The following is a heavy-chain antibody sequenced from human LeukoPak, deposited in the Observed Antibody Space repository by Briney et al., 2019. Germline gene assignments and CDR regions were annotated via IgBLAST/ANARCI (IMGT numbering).Heavy chain of an antibody. D-gene: IGHD6-13*01. Sequence: PGGSLRLSCAASGFTFSLYWMSWVRQAPGKGLEWVANIKQDGSEKYYVDSVKGRFTISRDNAKNSLYLQMNSLRAEDTAVYYCARDSSNWSFDYWGQGTLVTVSS. V-gene: IGHV3-7*05. CDR2: IKQDGSEK. CDR3: ARDSSNWSFDY. J-gene: IGHJ4*02. CDR1: GFTFSLYW.